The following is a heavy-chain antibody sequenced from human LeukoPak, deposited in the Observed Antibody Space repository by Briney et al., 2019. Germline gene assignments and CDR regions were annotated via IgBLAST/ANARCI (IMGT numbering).Heavy chain of an antibody. CDR1: GGSISSYY. V-gene: IGHV4-59*01. CDR2: IYYSGST. Sequence: SETLSLTCTVPGGSISSYYWSWIRQPPGKGLEWIGYIYYSGSTSYNPSLKSRVTISVDTSKNQFSLKLSSVTAADTAVYYCASSDSTDAFDIWGQGTMVTVSS. CDR3: ASSDSTDAFDI. D-gene: IGHD2-21*01. J-gene: IGHJ3*02.